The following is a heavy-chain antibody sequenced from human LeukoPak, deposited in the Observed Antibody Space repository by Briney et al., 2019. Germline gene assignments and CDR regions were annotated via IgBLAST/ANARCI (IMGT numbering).Heavy chain of an antibody. CDR2: IYYSGST. D-gene: IGHD2-2*02. CDR1: GGSISSYY. Sequence: PSETLSLTCTVSGGSISSYYWSWIRQPPGKGLEWIGYIYYSGSTNYNPSLKGRVTISVDTSKNQFSLKLSPATAADTAVYYCARDCSSTSCYMTGWFDPWGQGTLVTVSS. V-gene: IGHV4-59*01. CDR3: ARDCSSTSCYMTGWFDP. J-gene: IGHJ5*02.